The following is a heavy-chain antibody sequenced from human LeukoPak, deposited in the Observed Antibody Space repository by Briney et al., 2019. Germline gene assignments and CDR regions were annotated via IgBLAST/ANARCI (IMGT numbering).Heavy chain of an antibody. Sequence: GGSLRLSCAASGFTFSSYSMNWVRQAPGKGLEWVSSISSSSSYIYYADSVKGRFTISRDNSKNTLYMQMNSLRAEDTAVYNCASQYGGQLDYWGQGTLVTVSS. CDR3: ASQYGGQLDY. V-gene: IGHV3-21*04. CDR2: ISSSSSYI. CDR1: GFTFSSYS. J-gene: IGHJ4*02. D-gene: IGHD4-23*01.